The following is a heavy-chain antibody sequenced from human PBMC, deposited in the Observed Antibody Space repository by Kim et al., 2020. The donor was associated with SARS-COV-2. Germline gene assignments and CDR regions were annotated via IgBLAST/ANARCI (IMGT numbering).Heavy chain of an antibody. Sequence: GGSLRLSCAASGFTFSSYAMSWVRQAPGKGLEWVSVIYSGGSSTYYADSVKGRFTISRDNSKNTLYLQMNSLRAEDTAVYYCAKEPNYGDYFDYWGQGTLVTVSS. CDR3: AKEPNYGDYFDY. J-gene: IGHJ4*02. V-gene: IGHV3-23*03. D-gene: IGHD4-17*01. CDR1: GFTFSSYA. CDR2: IYSGGSST.